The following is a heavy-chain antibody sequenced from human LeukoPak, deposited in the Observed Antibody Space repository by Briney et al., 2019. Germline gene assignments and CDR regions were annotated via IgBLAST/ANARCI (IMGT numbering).Heavy chain of an antibody. D-gene: IGHD5-18*01. CDR1: GFTFSSYS. V-gene: IGHV3-33*08. CDR2: IWYDGSNK. CDR3: ASSLSSFGYRDFDY. Sequence: GGSLRLSCAASGFTFSSYSMNWVRQAPGTGLEWVAVIWYDGSNKHYADSVRGRFTISRDNSKNTLYLQMNSLRAEDTAIYHCASSLSSFGYRDFDYWGQGTLVTVSS. J-gene: IGHJ4*02.